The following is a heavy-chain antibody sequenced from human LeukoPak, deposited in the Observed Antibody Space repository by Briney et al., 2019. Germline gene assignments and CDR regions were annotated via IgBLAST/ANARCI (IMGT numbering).Heavy chain of an antibody. D-gene: IGHD3-22*01. J-gene: IGHJ4*02. CDR1: GGSISSSSYY. V-gene: IGHV4-61*05. Sequence: SETLSLTCTVSGGSISSSSYYWGWIRQPPGKGLEWIGYIYYSGSTNYNPSLKSRVTISVDTSKNQFSLKLSSVTAADTAVYYCARVMTSVTMIVVAYFDYWGQGTLVTVSS. CDR3: ARVMTSVTMIVVAYFDY. CDR2: IYYSGST.